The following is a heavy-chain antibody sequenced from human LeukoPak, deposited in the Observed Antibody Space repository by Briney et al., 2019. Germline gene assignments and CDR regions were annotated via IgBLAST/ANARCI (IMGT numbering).Heavy chain of an antibody. D-gene: IGHD6-25*01. CDR3: ARGKNYKLYSSGSFDY. J-gene: IGHJ4*02. CDR2: ISSSSSYI. CDR1: GFTFSSYW. V-gene: IGHV3-21*01. Sequence: PGGSLKLSCAASGFTFSSYWMTWVRQAPGKGLEWVSSISSSSSYIYYADSVKGRFTISRDNAKNSLYLQMNSLRAEDTAVYYCARGKNYKLYSSGSFDYWGQGTLVTVSS.